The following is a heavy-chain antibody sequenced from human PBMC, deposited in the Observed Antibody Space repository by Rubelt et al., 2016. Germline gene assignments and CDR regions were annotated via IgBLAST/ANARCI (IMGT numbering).Heavy chain of an antibody. Sequence: EVQLVESGGGLVQPGGSLRLSCAASGFTFSNYWMHWVRQAPGKGLVWVSGISASGGSTYYPDSVKGQLIISRDNSKNTLYLQMNSLRAEDTAVYYCARTIAGTTWDYFDYWGQGTLVTVSS. CDR3: ARTIAGTTWDYFDY. J-gene: IGHJ4*02. V-gene: IGHV3-23*04. CDR1: GFTFSNYW. D-gene: IGHD1-26*01. CDR2: ISASGGST.